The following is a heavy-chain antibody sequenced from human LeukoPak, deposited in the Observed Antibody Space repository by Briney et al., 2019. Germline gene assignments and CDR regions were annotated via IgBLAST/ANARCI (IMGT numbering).Heavy chain of an antibody. Sequence: GGSLRLSCAASGFTFSSYSMNWVRQAPGKRLEWVSSISSSSSYIYYADSVKGRFTISRDNAKNSLYLQMNSLRAEDTAVYYCASIPYDYVWGSYRYPNDAFDIWGQGTMVTVSS. V-gene: IGHV3-21*01. J-gene: IGHJ3*02. CDR3: ASIPYDYVWGSYRYPNDAFDI. CDR1: GFTFSSYS. D-gene: IGHD3-16*02. CDR2: ISSSSSYI.